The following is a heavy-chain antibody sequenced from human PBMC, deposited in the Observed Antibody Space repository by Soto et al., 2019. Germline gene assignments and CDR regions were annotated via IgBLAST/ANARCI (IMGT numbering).Heavy chain of an antibody. CDR1: GFTFGDYA. CDR3: TRARFWDYCSSTSCYDFAAEYFQH. Sequence: GGSLRLSCTASGFTFGDYAMSWFRQAPGKGLEWVGFIRSKAYGGTTEYAASVKGRFTISRDDSKSIAYLQMNSLKTEDTAVYYCTRARFWDYCSSTSCYDFAAEYFQHWGQGTLVTVSS. D-gene: IGHD2-2*01. CDR2: IRSKAYGGTT. J-gene: IGHJ1*01. V-gene: IGHV3-49*03.